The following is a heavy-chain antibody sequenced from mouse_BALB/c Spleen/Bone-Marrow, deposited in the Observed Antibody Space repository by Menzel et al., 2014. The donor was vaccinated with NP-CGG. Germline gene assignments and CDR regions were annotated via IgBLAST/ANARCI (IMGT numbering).Heavy chain of an antibody. Sequence: VKLMESGAELAKPGASVKISCKASGYTFTSYWMHWVKQRPGQGLEWIGYINPSTGYTEYNQKFKDKATLTADKSSSTAYMHLSSLTSEDSAVYYCARYPYYDYDGFAYWGQGTLVTVSA. J-gene: IGHJ3*01. CDR2: INPSTGYT. CDR3: ARYPYYDYDGFAY. D-gene: IGHD2-4*01. CDR1: GYTFTSYW. V-gene: IGHV1-7*01.